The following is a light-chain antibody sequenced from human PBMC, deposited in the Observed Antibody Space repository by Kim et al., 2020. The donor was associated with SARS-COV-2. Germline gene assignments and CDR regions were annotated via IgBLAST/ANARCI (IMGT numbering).Light chain of an antibody. CDR3: QQYNIYSA. Sequence: DIQMTQSPSTLSASVGDRVTITCRASQSISTSLAWYQQKPGKAPKLLIYGASILESGVPSRFSGSGSGTEFTLTISSLQPDDFGTYYGQQYNIYSAFGQGTKVDIK. V-gene: IGKV1-5*03. J-gene: IGKJ1*01. CDR2: GAS. CDR1: QSISTS.